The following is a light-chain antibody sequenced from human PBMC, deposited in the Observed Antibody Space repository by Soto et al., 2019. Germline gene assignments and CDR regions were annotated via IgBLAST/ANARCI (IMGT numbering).Light chain of an antibody. J-gene: IGKJ1*01. Sequence: DIQMTQSPSSLSASVGDRVAITFRASQSISSYLNWYQQKPGKAPNLLIYAASILQSGVPSRFSGSGSGTDFTLTISSLQPEDFATYYCQQSDSMPRTFGQGTKVDIK. CDR3: QQSDSMPRT. V-gene: IGKV1-39*01. CDR2: AAS. CDR1: QSISSY.